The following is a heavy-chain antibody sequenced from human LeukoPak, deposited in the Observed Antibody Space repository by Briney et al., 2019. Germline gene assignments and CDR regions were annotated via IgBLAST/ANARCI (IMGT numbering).Heavy chain of an antibody. CDR3: ARGRHSGYDFLDY. Sequence: GRSLRLSCAASGFTFSNYAIHWVRQAPGKGLEWVASISYDGINQYYGDSVKGRFSISRDNSKNTLSLQMNSLRAEDTAVYYCARGRHSGYDFLDYWGQGTLVTVSS. D-gene: IGHD5-12*01. V-gene: IGHV3-30*01. CDR1: GFTFSNYA. J-gene: IGHJ4*02. CDR2: ISYDGINQ.